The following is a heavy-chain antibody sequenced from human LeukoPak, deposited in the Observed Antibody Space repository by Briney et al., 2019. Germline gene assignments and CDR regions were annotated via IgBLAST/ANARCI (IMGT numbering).Heavy chain of an antibody. CDR1: GYTFTNYD. CDR3: ARDLGSSSWYYSYGMDV. J-gene: IGHJ6*02. V-gene: IGHV1-8*01. Sequence: ASVKVSCKTSGYTFTNYDINWVRQATGQGLEWIGWMSPNSGNTGYAQKFQGRVTMTRDTSISTAYMELSSLRSEDTAVYYCARDLGSSSWYYSYGMDVWGQGTTVTVSS. CDR2: MSPNSGNT. D-gene: IGHD6-13*01.